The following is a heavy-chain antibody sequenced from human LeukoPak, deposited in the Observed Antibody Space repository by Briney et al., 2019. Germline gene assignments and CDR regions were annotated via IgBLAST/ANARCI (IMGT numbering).Heavy chain of an antibody. V-gene: IGHV4-59*01. J-gene: IGHJ4*02. CDR2: IYYSGST. D-gene: IGHD2-15*01. Sequence: SETLSLTCTVSGGSISSYYWSWIRQPPGKGLELIGYIYYSGSTNYNPSLKSRVTISVDTSKNPFSLKLSSVAATDTAVYYCARVSSGVYFDYWGQGTLVTVSS. CDR3: ARVSSGVYFDY. CDR1: GGSISSYY.